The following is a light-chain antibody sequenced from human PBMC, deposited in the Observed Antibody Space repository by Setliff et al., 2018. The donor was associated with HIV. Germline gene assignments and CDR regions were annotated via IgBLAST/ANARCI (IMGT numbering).Light chain of an antibody. CDR3: AAWDDSLKGWV. V-gene: IGLV1-44*01. CDR1: SSNIGSYS. Sequence: QSALTQPPSASGTPGQRVTISCSGSSSNIGSYSVNWYMQLPGTAPKVIIYNNSHRPSGVPDRFSGSKSGTSASLAISGLQSEDEADYYCAAWDDSLKGWVFAGGTQLTVL. J-gene: IGLJ3*02. CDR2: NNS.